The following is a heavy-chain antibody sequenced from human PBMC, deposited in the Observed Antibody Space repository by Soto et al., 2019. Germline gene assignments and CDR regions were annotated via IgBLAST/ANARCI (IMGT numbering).Heavy chain of an antibody. J-gene: IGHJ4*02. CDR1: GGSIRSNNR. V-gene: IGHV4-4*02. CDR3: ARVYSGSYSDY. Sequence: QVQLQESGPGLVKPSGTLSLTCAVSGGSIRSNNRWSWVRQPPGKGLEWIGEIFHSGSTNYNPSLKPRVTISVDKSKNQFSLKLSSVTAADTAVYYCARVYSGSYSDYWGQGTLVTVSS. D-gene: IGHD1-26*01. CDR2: IFHSGST.